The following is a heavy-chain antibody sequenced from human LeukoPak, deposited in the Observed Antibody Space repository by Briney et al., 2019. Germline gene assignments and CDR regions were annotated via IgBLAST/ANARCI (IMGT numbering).Heavy chain of an antibody. CDR3: ASQYSMGWYSLDY. Sequence: GGSLRLSCAASGFTVGNNDMRGVRQPPGKGLESVSVIYSGGGTYYADSVKGRFTISRDNSKNTLYLQMSSLRVDDMPVYYCASQYSMGWYSLDYWGQGTLVTVSS. J-gene: IGHJ4*02. V-gene: IGHV3-53*05. D-gene: IGHD6-19*01. CDR1: GFTVGNND. CDR2: IYSGGGT.